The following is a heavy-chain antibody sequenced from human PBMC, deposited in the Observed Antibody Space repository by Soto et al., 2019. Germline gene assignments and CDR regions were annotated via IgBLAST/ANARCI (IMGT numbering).Heavy chain of an antibody. J-gene: IGHJ6*02. V-gene: IGHV3-7*01. CDR1: GVMVTKHW. CDR3: ARCGSYGFVWFYYYAMGV. CDR2: INEDGSEK. Sequence: EVQLVESGGGAVQPGGSLRLSCGVSGVMVTKHWMGWVRQVPGNGLEWVANINEDGSEKNYVESVKGRFTISRDNAKNSMYLQMSSLRAEDTPVYYCARCGSYGFVWFYYYAMGVWGQGPAVTVSS. D-gene: IGHD5-18*01.